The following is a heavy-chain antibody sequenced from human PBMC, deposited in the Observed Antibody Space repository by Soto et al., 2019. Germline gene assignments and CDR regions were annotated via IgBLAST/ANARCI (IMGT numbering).Heavy chain of an antibody. V-gene: IGHV3-30*18. CDR1: GFTFSSYG. D-gene: IGHD6-13*01. J-gene: IGHJ4*02. CDR2: ISYDGSNK. CDR3: ANSGGIAAAGGFDY. Sequence: QVQLVESGGGVVQPGRSLRLSCAASGFTFSSYGMHWVRQAPGKGLEWVAVISYDGSNKYYADSVKGRFTISRDNSKNTLYLQMNSLRAEDTAVYYCANSGGIAAAGGFDYWGQGTLVTVSS.